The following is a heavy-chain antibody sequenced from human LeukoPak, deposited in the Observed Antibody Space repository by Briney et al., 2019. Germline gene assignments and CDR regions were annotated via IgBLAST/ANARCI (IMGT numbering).Heavy chain of an antibody. V-gene: IGHV4-59*12. J-gene: IGHJ2*01. D-gene: IGHD6-19*01. Sequence: PSETLSLTCTVSGGSISSYYWSWIRQPPGKGLEWIGYIYYSGSTNYNPSLKSRVTISVDTSKNQFSLKLSSVTAADTAVYYCARDRPVAGSYWYFDLWGRGTLVTVSS. CDR2: IYYSGST. CDR1: GGSISSYY. CDR3: ARDRPVAGSYWYFDL.